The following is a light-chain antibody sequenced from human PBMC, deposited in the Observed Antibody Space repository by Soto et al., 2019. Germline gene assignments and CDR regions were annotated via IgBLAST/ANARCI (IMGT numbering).Light chain of an antibody. J-gene: IGKJ1*01. CDR3: QQYNNWGT. V-gene: IGKV3-15*01. CDR1: QSVSSN. CDR2: GAS. Sequence: EIVMTQSPATLSVSPGERATLSCRASQSVSSNLAWYQQKPGQAPRLLIYGASTRATGIPARFSGRGSGTEFTLTISSLQSEDFAVYYCQQYNNWGTFGRGTKVEIK.